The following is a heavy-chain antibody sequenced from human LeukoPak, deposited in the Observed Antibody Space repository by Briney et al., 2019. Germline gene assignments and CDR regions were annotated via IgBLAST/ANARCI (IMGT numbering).Heavy chain of an antibody. J-gene: IGHJ4*01. V-gene: IGHV3-7*01. CDR1: GFTFSSYW. Sequence: AGGSLRLSCAVSGFTFSSYWMNWVRQAPGKGLEWVASIRQDGGEKSYVDSVKGRFTISRDNAKNSLYLHMSSLRAEDTAVYYCARDGTAAGLYFDLWGQGTLVTVSS. D-gene: IGHD6-13*01. CDR3: ARDGTAAGLYFDL. CDR2: IRQDGGEK.